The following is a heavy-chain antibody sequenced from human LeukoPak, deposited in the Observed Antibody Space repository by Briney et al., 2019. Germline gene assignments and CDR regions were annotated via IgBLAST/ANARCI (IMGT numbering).Heavy chain of an antibody. D-gene: IGHD6-19*01. CDR3: ASPGSGWRYYFGY. Sequence: SETLSLTXTVSGYSISSGYYWGWIRQPPGKGLEWIGSIYHSGSTYYNPSLKSRVTISVDTSKNQFSLKLSSVTAADTAVYYCASPGSGWRYYFGYWGQGTLVAVSS. CDR1: GYSISSGYY. CDR2: IYHSGST. J-gene: IGHJ4*02. V-gene: IGHV4-38-2*02.